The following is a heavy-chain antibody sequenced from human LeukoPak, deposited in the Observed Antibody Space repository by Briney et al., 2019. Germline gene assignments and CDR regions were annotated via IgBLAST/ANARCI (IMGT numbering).Heavy chain of an antibody. Sequence: GGSLRLSCAASGFTFSSYWMSWVRQAPGKGLEWVANIKQDGSEKYYADSVKGRFTISRDNAKNSLYLQMNSLRAEDTAVYYCARQKQWLAVYYFDYWGQGTLVTVSS. V-gene: IGHV3-7*01. CDR2: IKQDGSEK. D-gene: IGHD6-19*01. J-gene: IGHJ4*02. CDR1: GFTFSSYW. CDR3: ARQKQWLAVYYFDY.